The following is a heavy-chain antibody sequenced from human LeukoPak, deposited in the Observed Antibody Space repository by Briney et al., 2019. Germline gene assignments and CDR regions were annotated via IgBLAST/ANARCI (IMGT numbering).Heavy chain of an antibody. CDR1: GGSISSSSYY. D-gene: IGHD2-2*01. V-gene: IGHV4-39*01. CDR3: ARHYSIVVVPAAIFDY. Sequence: SETLSLTCTVSGGSISSSSYYWGWIRQPPGKGLEWIGSIYYSGSTYYNPSLKSRVTISVDTSKNQFSLKLGSVTAADTAVYYCARHYSIVVVPAAIFDYWGQGTLVTVSS. CDR2: IYYSGST. J-gene: IGHJ4*02.